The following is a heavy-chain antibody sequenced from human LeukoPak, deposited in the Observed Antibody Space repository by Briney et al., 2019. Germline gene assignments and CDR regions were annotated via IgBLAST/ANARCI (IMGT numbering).Heavy chain of an antibody. D-gene: IGHD4-17*01. CDR2: IYYSGST. V-gene: IGHV4-61*01. J-gene: IGHJ4*02. Sequence: PSETLSLTCTVSGGSFSSSSYYWSWIRQPPGKGLEWIGYIYYSGSTNYNPSLKSRVTISVDTSKNQFSLKLSSVTAADTAVYYCASGGDYALKDWGQGTLVTVSS. CDR3: ASGGDYALKD. CDR1: GGSFSSSSYY.